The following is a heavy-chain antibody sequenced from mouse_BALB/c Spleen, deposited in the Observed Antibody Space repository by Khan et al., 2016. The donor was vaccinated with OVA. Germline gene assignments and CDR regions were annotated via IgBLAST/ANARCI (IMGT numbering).Heavy chain of an antibody. Sequence: QVQLKESGPGLVAPSQSLSITCTVSGFSLTGYGVNWVRQPPGKGLEWLGMIWGDGSTDYNSALKSRLSISKDNSKSQVFLKMHSPQTDDTARYYCARAYYGNYREAMDYWGQGTSVTVSS. CDR2: IWGDGST. CDR1: GFSLTGYG. D-gene: IGHD2-10*01. J-gene: IGHJ4*01. V-gene: IGHV2-6-7*01. CDR3: ARAYYGNYREAMDY.